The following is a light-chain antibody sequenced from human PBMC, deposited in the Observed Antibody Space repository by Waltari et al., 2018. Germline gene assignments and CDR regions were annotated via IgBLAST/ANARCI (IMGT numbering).Light chain of an antibody. J-gene: IGLJ2*01. CDR2: EVS. CDR3: CSYGGGTTFVV. CDR1: TRDIGNYKL. V-gene: IGLV2-23*02. Sequence: QSALTQPASVSGSPGQSITISCTGTTRDIGNYKLVSWYQQHPGKVPKLMIYEVSERPSRVSNRFSGSKSGNTASLTISGLQAEDEADYYCCSYGGGTTFVVFGGGTKLTVL.